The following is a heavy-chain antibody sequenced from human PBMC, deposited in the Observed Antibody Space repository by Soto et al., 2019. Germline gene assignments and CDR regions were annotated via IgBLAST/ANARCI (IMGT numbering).Heavy chain of an antibody. CDR3: ARDKGAGYSYVRR. J-gene: IGHJ4*02. D-gene: IGHD5-18*01. V-gene: IGHV3-33*01. CDR1: GFTFSSYG. Sequence: QVQLVESGGGVVQPGRSLRLSCAASGFTFSSYGMHWVRQAPGKGLEWVAVIWYDGSNKYYADSVKGRFTISRDNSKNTRYLQMNSLRAEDTAVYYCARDKGAGYSYVRRWGQGTLVTVSS. CDR2: IWYDGSNK.